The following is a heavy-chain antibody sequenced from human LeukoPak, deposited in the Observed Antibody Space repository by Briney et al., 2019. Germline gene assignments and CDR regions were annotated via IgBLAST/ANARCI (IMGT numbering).Heavy chain of an antibody. CDR3: ARVDSSLDDSGGYHY. CDR2: IHMSGST. CDR1: GDSINTYH. Sequence: SETLSLSCTVSGDSINTYHWSWIRQPAGKGLEWIGRIHMSGSTNYNPSLRSRVAISMDNSKNQFSLKLKSVTAADTAVYYCARVDSSLDDSGGYHYWGQGTLVTISS. D-gene: IGHD3-22*01. V-gene: IGHV4-4*07. J-gene: IGHJ4*02.